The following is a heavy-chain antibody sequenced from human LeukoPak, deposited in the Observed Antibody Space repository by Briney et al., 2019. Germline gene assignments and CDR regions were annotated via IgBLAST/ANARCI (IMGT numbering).Heavy chain of an antibody. CDR3: AGDGGVGATVFSIDP. J-gene: IGHJ5*02. Sequence: PGGSLRLSCAASGFTFSSYAMHWVRQAPGKGLEWVAVISYDGSNKYYADSVKGRFTISRDNSKNTLYLQMNSLRAEDTAVYYSAGDGGVGATVFSIDPWGQGTLVTVSS. D-gene: IGHD1-26*01. V-gene: IGHV3-30-3*01. CDR1: GFTFSSYA. CDR2: ISYDGSNK.